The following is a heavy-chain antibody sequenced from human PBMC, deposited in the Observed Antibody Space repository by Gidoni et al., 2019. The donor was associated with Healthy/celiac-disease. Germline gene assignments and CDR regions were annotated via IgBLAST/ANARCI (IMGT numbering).Heavy chain of an antibody. J-gene: IGHJ5*02. CDR1: GGSISSGSYY. CDR3: ARVGNIAPKTAMSWFDP. CDR2: IYTSGST. D-gene: IGHD6-13*01. Sequence: QVQLQESGPGLVKPSQTLSLTCTVSGGSISSGSYYWSWIRQPAGKGLEWIGRIYTSGSTNYNPSLKSRVTISVDTSKNQFSLKLSSVTAADTAVYYCARVGNIAPKTAMSWFDPWGQGTLVTVSS. V-gene: IGHV4-61*02.